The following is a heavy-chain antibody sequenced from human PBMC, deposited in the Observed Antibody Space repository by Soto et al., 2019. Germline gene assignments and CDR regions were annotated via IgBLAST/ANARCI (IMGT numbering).Heavy chain of an antibody. CDR1: GFTFRSYD. Sequence: PGGSLRLSCTASGFTFRSYDMHWVRQAPGKGLEWVAVIWYDGSNTTYADSVKGRFAISRDNAKKTLYLQMNSLRAEDTAVYYCARGEKNYASWTTYYEYYDYGMDVWGQGTTVTVSS. CDR3: ARGEKNYASWTTYYEYYDYGMDV. CDR2: IWYDGSNT. D-gene: IGHD3-3*01. J-gene: IGHJ6*02. V-gene: IGHV3-33*01.